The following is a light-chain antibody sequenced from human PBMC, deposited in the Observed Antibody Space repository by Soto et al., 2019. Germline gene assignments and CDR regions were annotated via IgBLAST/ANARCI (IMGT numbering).Light chain of an antibody. Sequence: EFLLPKTPGTLSWSPAYRSTLSCRADQSVSNNYLAWYQQKSGQAPRLLIYGAFSRANGIPVRFSGSASGTDFTLIISRREPEDVAAYYCQQYGRLPKQFGQGTKVEMK. CDR3: QQYGRLPKQ. CDR1: QSVSNNY. V-gene: IGKV3-20*01. CDR2: GAF. J-gene: IGKJ1*01.